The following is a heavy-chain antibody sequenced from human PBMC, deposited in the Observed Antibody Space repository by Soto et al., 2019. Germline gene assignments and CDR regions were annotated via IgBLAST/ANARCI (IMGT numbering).Heavy chain of an antibody. CDR2: ISAYNGNT. D-gene: IGHD6-6*01. Sequence: SVKVSCQASGYTFTSYGISWVRQAPVQGLEWMGWISAYNGNTNYSQKLQGRVTMTTDTSTSTAYMELRSLRSDDTAVYYCARDLAARRDDYWGQGTLVTVSS. J-gene: IGHJ4*02. CDR1: GYTFTSYG. V-gene: IGHV1-18*01. CDR3: ARDLAARRDDY.